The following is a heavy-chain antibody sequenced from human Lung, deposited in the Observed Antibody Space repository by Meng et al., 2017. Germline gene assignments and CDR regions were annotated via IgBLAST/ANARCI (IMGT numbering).Heavy chain of an antibody. CDR3: ARGPTTMAHDFDY. CDR1: GGSFSDYY. J-gene: IGHJ4*02. V-gene: IGHV4-34*01. Sequence: QGHLLQGGGGLVKASESLSLACVVSGGSFSDYYWSWIRPPQGKGLEWIGEINHRGSNNYNPSLESRATISVDTSQNNLSLKLSSVTAADSAVYYCARGPTTMAHDFDYWGQGTLVTVSS. CDR2: INHRGSN. D-gene: IGHD4-11*01.